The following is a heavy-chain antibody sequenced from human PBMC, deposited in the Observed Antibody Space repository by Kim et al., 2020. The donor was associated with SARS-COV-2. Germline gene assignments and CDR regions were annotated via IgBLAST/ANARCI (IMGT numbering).Heavy chain of an antibody. Sequence: PSVKVSCKASGYTFTGYYMHWVRQAPGQGLEWMGRINPNSGGTNYAQKFQGRVTMTRDTSISTAYMELSRLRSDDTAVYYCARVCDYGDYGGYWGQGTLVTVSS. CDR1: GYTFTGYY. CDR3: ARVCDYGDYGGY. D-gene: IGHD4-17*01. CDR2: INPNSGGT. J-gene: IGHJ4*02. V-gene: IGHV1-2*06.